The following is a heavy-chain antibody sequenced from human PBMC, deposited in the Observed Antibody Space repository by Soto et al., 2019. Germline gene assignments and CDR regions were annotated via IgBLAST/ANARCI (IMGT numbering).Heavy chain of an antibody. CDR3: ARTDRDFYGLDV. CDR1: GFTFRNYD. CDR2: ISAAGDP. Sequence: EVQLVESGGGLVQPGGSLRLSCAASGFTFRNYDMHWVRQGTGKGLEWVSGISAAGDPDYADSVEGRITISRDNAQNSFFRQMNSLRVGDTAVYYCARTDRDFYGLDVWGQGTTVIVSS. V-gene: IGHV3-13*05. J-gene: IGHJ6*02.